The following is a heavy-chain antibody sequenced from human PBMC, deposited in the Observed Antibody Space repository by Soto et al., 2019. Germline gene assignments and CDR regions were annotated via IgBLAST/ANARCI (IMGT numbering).Heavy chain of an antibody. D-gene: IGHD2-2*01. CDR3: ARYCSSTSCEGMDV. V-gene: IGHV1-3*01. CDR1: GYTFTSYA. Sequence: GASVKVSCKASGYTFTSYAMHWVRQAPGQRLEWMGWINAGNGNTKYSQKFKGRVTITRDTSASTAYMELSSLRSEDTAVYYCARYCSSTSCEGMDVWGQGTTVTVSS. J-gene: IGHJ6*02. CDR2: INAGNGNT.